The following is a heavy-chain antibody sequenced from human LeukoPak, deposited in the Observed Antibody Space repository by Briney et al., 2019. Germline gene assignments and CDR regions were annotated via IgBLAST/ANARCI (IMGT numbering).Heavy chain of an antibody. CDR3: AKDLGGAGSGWYEVGPLYYYYYYGMDV. CDR2: ISWNGGSI. CDR1: GFTFDDYA. D-gene: IGHD6-19*01. J-gene: IGHJ6*02. Sequence: GRSLRLSCAASGFTFDDYAMHWVRQAPGKGLEWVSGISWNGGSIGYADSVKGRFTISRDNAKNSLYLQMNSLRAEDTALYYCAKDLGGAGSGWYEVGPLYYYYYYGMDVWGQGTTVTVSS. V-gene: IGHV3-9*01.